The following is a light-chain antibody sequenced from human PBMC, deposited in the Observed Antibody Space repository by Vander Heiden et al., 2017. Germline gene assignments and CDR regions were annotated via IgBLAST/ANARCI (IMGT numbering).Light chain of an antibody. CDR3: MQALQTLLT. V-gene: IGKV2-28*01. CDR2: LGS. J-gene: IGKJ4*01. Sequence: DIVMTQSPRYLPVTHGETASISCRSSQSLLHSNGYNYLDWYLQKPWQSPQLLIYLGSNRASGVPDRFSGSGSGTDFTLENSRVEAEDVGVYYCMQALQTLLTFGGGTKVEIK. CDR1: QSLLHSNGYNY.